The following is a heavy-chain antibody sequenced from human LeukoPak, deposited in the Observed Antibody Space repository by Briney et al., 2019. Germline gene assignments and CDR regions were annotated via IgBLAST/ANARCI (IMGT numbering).Heavy chain of an antibody. CDR3: ASGRAVAPYYYYYMDV. CDR1: GGSFSDYY. D-gene: IGHD6-19*01. V-gene: IGHV4-34*01. J-gene: IGHJ6*03. Sequence: SETLSLTCAVYGGSFSDYYWSWIRQSPGKGLEWIGEINHSGSTNYNPSLKSRVTISIDTSKNQFSLKLSSVTAADTAVYYCASGRAVAPYYYYYMDVWGKGTTVTVSS. CDR2: INHSGST.